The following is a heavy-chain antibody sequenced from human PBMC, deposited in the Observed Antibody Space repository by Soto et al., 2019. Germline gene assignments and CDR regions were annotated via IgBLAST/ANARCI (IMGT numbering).Heavy chain of an antibody. V-gene: IGHV3-7*01. J-gene: IGHJ4*02. Sequence: EVQLVESGGGLVQPGGSLRLSCVASGFSISANWMSWVRQAPGTGLEWVANIRQDGNEKYYADSVRGRFTIARDNADNALFLQMDSLRVEETAVYYCARGQGWDDYWGQGTLVTVSS. D-gene: IGHD6-19*01. CDR3: ARGQGWDDY. CDR1: GFSISANW. CDR2: IRQDGNEK.